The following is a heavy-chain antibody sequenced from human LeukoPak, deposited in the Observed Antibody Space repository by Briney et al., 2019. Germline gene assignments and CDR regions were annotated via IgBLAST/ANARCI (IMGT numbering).Heavy chain of an antibody. J-gene: IGHJ4*02. D-gene: IGHD6-19*01. Sequence: GGSLTLSCAASGFTFSSYAMSWVRQAPGKGLEWVSAISGSGGSTYYADSVKGRFTISRDNSKNTLYLQKNSLRAEDTAVYYCAKDRSSGWSPYYFDYWGQGTQVTVSS. CDR3: AKDRSSGWSPYYFDY. CDR2: ISGSGGST. CDR1: GFTFSSYA. V-gene: IGHV3-23*01.